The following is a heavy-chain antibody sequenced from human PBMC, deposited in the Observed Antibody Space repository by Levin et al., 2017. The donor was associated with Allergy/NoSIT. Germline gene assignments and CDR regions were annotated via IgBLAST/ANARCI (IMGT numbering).Heavy chain of an antibody. CDR3: AREWAARHERWGMYYYGMDV. J-gene: IGHJ6*02. V-gene: IGHV3-74*01. CDR1: GFTFSSYW. Sequence: GGSLRLSCAASGFTFSSYWMHWVRQAPGKGLVWVSRINSDGSSTSYADSVKGRFTISRDNAKNTLYLQMNSLRAEDTAVYYCAREWAARHERWGMYYYGMDVWGQGTTVTVSS. CDR2: INSDGSST. D-gene: IGHD6-6*01.